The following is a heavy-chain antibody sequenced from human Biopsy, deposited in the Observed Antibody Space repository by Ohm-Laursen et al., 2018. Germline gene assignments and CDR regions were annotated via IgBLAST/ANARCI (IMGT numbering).Heavy chain of an antibody. CDR1: GYTFTSYG. J-gene: IGHJ4*02. V-gene: IGHV1-18*01. CDR2: INTYNGNT. CDR3: ARERGGYKRTDY. D-gene: IGHD5-24*01. Sequence: SVKVFCKASGYTFTSYGISWVRQAPGQGLEWMGWINTYNGNTNYAQNLQGRVTMTTDTSTSTAYMELRSLRSDDTAVYYYARERGGYKRTDYWGQGTLVTVSS.